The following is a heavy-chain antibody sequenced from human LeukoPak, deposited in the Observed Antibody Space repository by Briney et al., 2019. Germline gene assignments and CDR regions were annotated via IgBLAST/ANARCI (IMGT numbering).Heavy chain of an antibody. D-gene: IGHD6-13*01. V-gene: IGHV3-21*04. CDR3: ARVLYSSSWYNWFDP. CDR2: ITTSSSYM. Sequence: PGGSLRLSCAASGFTFSSYNMNWVRRTPGKGLEWVSSITTSSSYMFYADSVRGRFTISRDNAENSLYLQMNSLRAEDTALYYCARVLYSSSWYNWFDPWGQGTLVTVSS. J-gene: IGHJ5*02. CDR1: GFTFSSYN.